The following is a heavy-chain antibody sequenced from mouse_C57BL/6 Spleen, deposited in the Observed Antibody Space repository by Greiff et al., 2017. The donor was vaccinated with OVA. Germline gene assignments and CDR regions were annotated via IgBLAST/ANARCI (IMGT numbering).Heavy chain of an antibody. J-gene: IGHJ4*01. D-gene: IGHD1-1*02. Sequence: EVQLQQSGPELVKPGASVKISCKASGYTFTDYYMNWVKQSHGKSLEWIGDINPNNGGTSYNQKFKGKATLTVDKSSSTAYMELRSLTSEDSAVYYCARKALWNYAMDYWGQGTSVTVSS. CDR3: ARKALWNYAMDY. CDR1: GYTFTDYY. CDR2: INPNNGGT. V-gene: IGHV1-26*01.